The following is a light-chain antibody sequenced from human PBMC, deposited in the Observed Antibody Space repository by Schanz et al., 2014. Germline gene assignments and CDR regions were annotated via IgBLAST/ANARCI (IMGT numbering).Light chain of an antibody. CDR2: EVS. CDR1: SSDVGGYNY. CDR3: SSYTSSSTVV. V-gene: IGLV2-8*01. Sequence: QSALTQPPSASGSPGQSVTISCTGTSSDVGGYNYVSWYQQHPGKAPKLMIYEVSKRPSGVPDRFSGSKSGNTASLTVSGLQAEDEADYYCSSYTSSSTVVFGGGTKSPS. J-gene: IGLJ2*01.